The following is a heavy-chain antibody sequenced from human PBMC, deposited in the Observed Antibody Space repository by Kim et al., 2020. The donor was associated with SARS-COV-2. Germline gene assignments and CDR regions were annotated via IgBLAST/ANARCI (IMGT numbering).Heavy chain of an antibody. V-gene: IGHV4-59*01. D-gene: IGHD3-10*01. CDR2: TYYTGSV. Sequence: SETLSLTCTVSGGSISSYYWSWIRQPPGKALEWIGYTYYTGSVNYNPSLQSRVTVSLETSKNQFSLKLRSVTAADPAINFCASERWFGEVYYLDSWGQGT. CDR3: ASERWFGEVYYLDS. J-gene: IGHJ4*02. CDR1: GGSISSYY.